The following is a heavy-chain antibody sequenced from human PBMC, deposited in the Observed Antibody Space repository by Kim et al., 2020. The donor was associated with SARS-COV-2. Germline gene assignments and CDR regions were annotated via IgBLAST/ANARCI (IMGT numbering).Heavy chain of an antibody. V-gene: IGHV3-9*01. J-gene: IGHJ6*02. D-gene: IGHD3-10*01. Sequence: YADPVKGRFTISRDTSKNSLYLQMNTLSAEDTALYFCVKVSSGSSYYGMNVWGRGTTVTVSS. CDR3: VKVSSGSSYYGMNV.